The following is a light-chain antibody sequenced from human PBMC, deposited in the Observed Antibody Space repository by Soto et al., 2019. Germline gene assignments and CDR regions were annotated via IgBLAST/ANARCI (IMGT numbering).Light chain of an antibody. CDR3: HQYNSYSRT. Sequence: DIQMTQSPSTLSASVGDRVTITCRASQSISSWLAWYQQKPGKAPNLLIYDASSLESGVPSRFSGSESGTEFTLTISSLQPDDFATYYCHQYNSYSRTFGQGTKLEIK. V-gene: IGKV1-5*01. CDR1: QSISSW. J-gene: IGKJ2*01. CDR2: DAS.